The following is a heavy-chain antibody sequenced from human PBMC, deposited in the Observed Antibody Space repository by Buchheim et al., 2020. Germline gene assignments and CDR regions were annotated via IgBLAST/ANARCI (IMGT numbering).Heavy chain of an antibody. Sequence: EVQLAESRGGLVQPGGSLRLSCAASGFIFSSYWMHWVRQAPGKGLVWVSRINSDGSRTSFADSVKGRFTIPRDNAKNTLFLQMNSLRAEDTAVYYCASQGNYGDYVGYWGQGTL. J-gene: IGHJ4*02. CDR2: INSDGSRT. CDR1: GFIFSSYW. V-gene: IGHV3-74*01. D-gene: IGHD4-17*01. CDR3: ASQGNYGDYVGY.